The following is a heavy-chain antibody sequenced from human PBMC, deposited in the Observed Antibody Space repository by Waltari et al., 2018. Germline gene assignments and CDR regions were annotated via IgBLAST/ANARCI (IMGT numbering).Heavy chain of an antibody. CDR2: IYYSGST. Sequence: QVQLQESGPGLVKPSETLSLTCTVSGGSISSYYWSWIRQPPGKGLEWIGYIYYSGSTNYNPSLKSRVTISVDTSKNQFSLKLSSVTAADTAVYYCARDPSLKILDIWGQGTMVTVSS. J-gene: IGHJ3*02. CDR3: ARDPSLKILDI. CDR1: GGSISSYY. V-gene: IGHV4-59*01.